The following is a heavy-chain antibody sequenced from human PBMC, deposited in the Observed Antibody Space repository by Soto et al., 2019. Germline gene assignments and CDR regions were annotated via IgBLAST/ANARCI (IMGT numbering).Heavy chain of an antibody. V-gene: IGHV4-38-2*01. CDR2: IYHGGNI. CDR3: ARAIRGFSQGFGY. CDR1: LYSISSGYC. J-gene: IGHJ4*02. Sequence: SETLSLTCAVSLYSISSGYCWGWIRQPPGQGLEWIESIYHGGNIYYKPSLKSRVTLSEDMSKNQFSLRISHVTAADTAVYYCARAIRGFSQGFGYWGQGTLVTVSS. D-gene: IGHD2-21*01.